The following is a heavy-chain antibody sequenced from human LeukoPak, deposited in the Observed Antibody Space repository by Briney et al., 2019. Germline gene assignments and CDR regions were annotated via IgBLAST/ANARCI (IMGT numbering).Heavy chain of an antibody. CDR1: GGSISSDGYY. CDR2: IYYSGST. CDR3: ARDISSSSGYYYYGMDV. J-gene: IGHJ6*02. D-gene: IGHD6-6*01. Sequence: SSQTLSLTCTVSGGSISSDGYYWRWIRQHPGKGLEWIGYIYYSGSTYYNPSLKSRVTISVDTSKNQFSLKLSSVTAADTAVYYCARDISSSSGYYYYGMDVWGQGTTVTVSS. V-gene: IGHV4-31*03.